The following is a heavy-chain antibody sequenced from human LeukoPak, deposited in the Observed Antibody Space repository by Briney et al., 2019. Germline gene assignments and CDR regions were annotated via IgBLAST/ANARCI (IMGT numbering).Heavy chain of an antibody. J-gene: IGHJ4*02. CDR1: GIAVTGNY. V-gene: IGHV3-53*01. D-gene: IGHD1-26*01. CDR2: ISINTDT. CDR3: AIAQSWDELFDS. Sequence: PGGSLTLSCAASGIAVTGNYMSWVRQPPGKGLEWVSFISINTDTFYADSVRGRFTISRDSSENTLFLQMNSLRDEDSAVYYCAIAQSWDELFDSWGQGTLLTVSS.